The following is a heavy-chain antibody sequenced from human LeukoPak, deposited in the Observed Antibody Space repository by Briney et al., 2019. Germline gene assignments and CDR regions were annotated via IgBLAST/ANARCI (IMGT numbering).Heavy chain of an antibody. V-gene: IGHV4-34*01. J-gene: IGHJ6*03. CDR1: GGSFSGYY. CDR2: INHSGST. CDR3: ARNRGYSYGYDYYYYYMHV. D-gene: IGHD5-18*01. Sequence: SETLSLTCAVYGGSFSGYYWSWIRQPPGKGLVCIGEINHSGSTNYNPSLKSRVTISVDTSKNQFSLKLSSVTAADTAVYYCARNRGYSYGYDYYYYYMHVWGKGTTVTVSS.